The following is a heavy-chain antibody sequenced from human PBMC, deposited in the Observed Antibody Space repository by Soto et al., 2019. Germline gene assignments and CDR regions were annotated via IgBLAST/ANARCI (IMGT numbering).Heavy chain of an antibody. CDR3: ARGPSGDKVDS. CDR1: GGSISTVDYW. J-gene: IGHJ4*02. Sequence: QVQLQESGPGLVKPSQTLSLTCTVSGGSISTVDYWWSWIRQSPDMGLEWIGHIYDGGRTYNNPSLERRVTMSVDTSKSQLSRTLSSGSAADTAVYYCARGPSGDKVDSWGQGTLVTVSS. V-gene: IGHV4-30-4*01. CDR2: IYDGGRT. D-gene: IGHD7-27*01.